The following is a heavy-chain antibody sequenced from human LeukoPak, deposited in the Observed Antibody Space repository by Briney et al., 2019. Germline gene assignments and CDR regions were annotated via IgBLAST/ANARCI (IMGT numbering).Heavy chain of an antibody. CDR3: ARHVADSYGSYYFDY. V-gene: IGHV4-39*01. Sequence: PSETLSLTCTVSGGSISSSSYYWGWIRQPPGKGLEWIGSIYYSGSTYYNPSLKSRVTISVDTSKNQFSLKLSSVTAADTAVYYCARHVADSYGSYYFDYWGQGTLVTVSS. CDR1: GGSISSSSYY. CDR2: IYYSGST. D-gene: IGHD5-18*01. J-gene: IGHJ4*02.